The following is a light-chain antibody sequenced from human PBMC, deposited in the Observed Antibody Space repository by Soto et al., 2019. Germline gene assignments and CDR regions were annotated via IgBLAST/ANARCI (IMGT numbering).Light chain of an antibody. Sequence: QSALTQPASVYASPGQSIPISCTGTSRDVGTYDDVSWYRQHPGKAPRLLIYEVTNRPSGVSNRFSGSKSGDTASLTISGLQAEDEGDYYCSSYTIGSTYVFGSGTKLTVL. V-gene: IGLV2-14*01. CDR3: SSYTIGSTYV. J-gene: IGLJ1*01. CDR1: SRDVGTYDD. CDR2: EVT.